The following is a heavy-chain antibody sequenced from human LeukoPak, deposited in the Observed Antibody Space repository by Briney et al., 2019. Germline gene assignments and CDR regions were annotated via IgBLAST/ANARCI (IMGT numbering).Heavy chain of an antibody. V-gene: IGHV4-4*02. CDR2: IYHSGST. CDR3: ARGRGYYDSSGYYVGFDY. CDR1: GGSISTSDW. J-gene: IGHJ4*02. Sequence: SETLTLTCAVSGGSISTSDWWSWVRQPPGKGLEWIGEIYHSGSTNYNPSLKSRVTISVDKSKNQFSLKLSSVTAADTAVYYCARGRGYYDSSGYYVGFDYWGQGTLVTVSS. D-gene: IGHD3-22*01.